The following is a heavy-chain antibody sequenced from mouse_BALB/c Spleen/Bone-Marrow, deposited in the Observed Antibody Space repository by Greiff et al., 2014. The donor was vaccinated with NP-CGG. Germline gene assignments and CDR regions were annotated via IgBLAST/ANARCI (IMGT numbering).Heavy chain of an antibody. D-gene: IGHD2-4*01. Sequence: VQLKESGGGLVKPGGSLKLSCAASGFTFSDYYMYWVRQTPEKRLEWVATISDGGSYTYYPDSVKGRFTISRDNAKNNLYLQMSSLKSEDTATYYCARVSYDYFDYWGQGTTLTVSS. CDR2: ISDGGSYT. CDR1: GFTFSDYY. J-gene: IGHJ2*01. CDR3: ARVSYDYFDY. V-gene: IGHV5-4*02.